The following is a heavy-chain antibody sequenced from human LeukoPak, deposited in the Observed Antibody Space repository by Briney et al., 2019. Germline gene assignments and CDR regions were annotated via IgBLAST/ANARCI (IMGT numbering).Heavy chain of an antibody. Sequence: GSSLNISCKGAVSRFTNYWNCWGREMRGEVLEWMGIIYPANSDTRYSPSFQGQVTISADKSISTAYLQWNSLKASDTAMYYCARRGVYCSDTSCYPYNWFDLWGQGTLVTVSS. V-gene: IGHV5-51*01. J-gene: IGHJ5*02. CDR1: VSRFTNYW. CDR3: ARRGVYCSDTSCYPYNWFDL. CDR2: IYPANSDT. D-gene: IGHD2-2*01.